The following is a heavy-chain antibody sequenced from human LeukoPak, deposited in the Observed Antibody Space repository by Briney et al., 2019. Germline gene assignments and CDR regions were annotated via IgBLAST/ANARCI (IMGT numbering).Heavy chain of an antibody. D-gene: IGHD3-10*01. Sequence: GGSLRLSCAASGFTFSNYWMSWVRQAPGKGLEWVSYIGSSGSTIYYADSVKGRFTISRDNAKNSLYLQMNSLRAEDTAVYYCARSVTMVRGVIFYYYMDVWGKGTTVTISS. CDR1: GFTFSNYW. J-gene: IGHJ6*03. CDR2: IGSSGSTI. CDR3: ARSVTMVRGVIFYYYMDV. V-gene: IGHV3-48*04.